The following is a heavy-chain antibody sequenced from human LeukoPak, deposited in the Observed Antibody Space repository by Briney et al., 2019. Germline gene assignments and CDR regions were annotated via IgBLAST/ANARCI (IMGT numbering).Heavy chain of an antibody. Sequence: VSVKVSCKASGYTFSSYGISWVRQAPGQGLEWMGWISAYNGNTNYAQKLQGRVTMTTDTSTSTAYMELRSLRSDDTAMYYCARDDLDCSGGTCYPDDYWGQGTLVTVSS. V-gene: IGHV1-18*01. CDR2: ISAYNGNT. D-gene: IGHD2-15*01. CDR1: GYTFSSYG. CDR3: ARDDLDCSGGTCYPDDY. J-gene: IGHJ4*02.